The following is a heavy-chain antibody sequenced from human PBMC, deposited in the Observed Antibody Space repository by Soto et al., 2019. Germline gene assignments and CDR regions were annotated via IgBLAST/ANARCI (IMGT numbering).Heavy chain of an antibody. CDR2: ISSSGSTI. V-gene: IGHV3-11*01. J-gene: IGHJ5*02. D-gene: IGHD2-2*01. CDR1: GFTFSDYY. CDR3: MAAVLVPAAAQSLIDP. Sequence: PGGSLRLSCAASGFTFSDYYMSWIRQAPGKGLEWVSYISSSGSTIYYADSVKGRFTISRDNAKNSLYLQMNSLRAEDTAVYYCMAAVLVPAAAQSLIDPWGQGTLVTVSS.